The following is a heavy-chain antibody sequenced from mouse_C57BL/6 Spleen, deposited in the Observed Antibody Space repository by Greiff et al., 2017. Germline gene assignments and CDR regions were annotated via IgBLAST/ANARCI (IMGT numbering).Heavy chain of an antibody. J-gene: IGHJ2*01. CDR2: IYPGDGDT. V-gene: IGHV1-82*01. D-gene: IGHD3-2*02. CDR1: GYAFSSSW. Sequence: QVQLKQSGPELVKPGASVKISCKASGYAFSSSWMNWVKQRPGKGLEWIGRIYPGDGDTNYNGKFKGKATLTADKSSSTAYMQLSSLTSEDSAVYFCASGRPDSSGYGYWGQGTTLTVAS. CDR3: ASGRPDSSGYGY.